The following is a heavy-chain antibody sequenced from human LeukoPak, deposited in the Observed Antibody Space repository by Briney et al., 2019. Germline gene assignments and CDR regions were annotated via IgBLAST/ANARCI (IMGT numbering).Heavy chain of an antibody. J-gene: IGHJ6*03. CDR2: IYYSGST. CDR3: ASKYNDHYNYYYYYMEV. V-gene: IGHV4-31*03. CDR1: GGSVTSSGYY. D-gene: IGHD5-24*01. Sequence: SETLSLTCTVSGGSVTSSGYYWSWIRQHPGKGLEWVGYIYYSGSTHCNPSLKSRVTISVDTSKNQFSLKLSSVTAADTAIYYCASKYNDHYNYYYYYMEVWGKGTSVTVSS.